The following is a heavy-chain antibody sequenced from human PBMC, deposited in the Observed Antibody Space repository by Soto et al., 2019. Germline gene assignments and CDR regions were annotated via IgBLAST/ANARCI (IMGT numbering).Heavy chain of an antibody. V-gene: IGHV3-7*01. J-gene: IGHJ3*02. Sequence: GGSLRLSCAASGFTFSSYWMSWVRQAPGKGLEWVANIKQDGSEKYYVDSVKGRFTISRDNAKNSLYLQMKSLRAEDTAVYYCARHRSRDAFDIWCRGTMVTVAS. CDR3: ARHRSRDAFDI. CDR1: GFTFSSYW. CDR2: IKQDGSEK. D-gene: IGHD6-13*01.